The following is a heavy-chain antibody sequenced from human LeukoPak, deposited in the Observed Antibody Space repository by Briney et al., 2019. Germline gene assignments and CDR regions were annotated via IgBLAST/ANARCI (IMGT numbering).Heavy chain of an antibody. Sequence: PGGSLRLSCAASGFTFSSYAMSWVRQAPEKGLEWVSAISGSGGSTYYADSVKGRFTISRDNSKNTLYLQMNSLRAEDTAVYYCAKGSGYYPILDYWGQGTLVTVSS. CDR1: GFTFSSYA. V-gene: IGHV3-23*01. CDR3: AKGSGYYPILDY. D-gene: IGHD3-3*01. J-gene: IGHJ4*02. CDR2: ISGSGGST.